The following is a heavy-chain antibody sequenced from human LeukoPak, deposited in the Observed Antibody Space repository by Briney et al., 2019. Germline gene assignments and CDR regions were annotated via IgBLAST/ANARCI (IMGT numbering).Heavy chain of an antibody. CDR3: ARVVEGYNYGLDYYYYYMDV. J-gene: IGHJ6*03. Sequence: ASVRVSCKASGYSFTSNDINWVRQATGQGLEWMGWMNANTGNTGYAQKFQGRVTITRNTSTSTVYMELSSLRSEDTVVYYCARVVEGYNYGLDYYYYYMDVWGKGTTVTVSS. CDR1: GYSFTSND. V-gene: IGHV1-8*01. CDR2: MNANTGNT. D-gene: IGHD5-18*01.